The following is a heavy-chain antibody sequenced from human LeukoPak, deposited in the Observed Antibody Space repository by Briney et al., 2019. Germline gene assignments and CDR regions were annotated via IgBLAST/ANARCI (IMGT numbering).Heavy chain of an antibody. D-gene: IGHD3-3*01. CDR1: GYTFTSYD. Sequence: ASVKVSCKASGYTFTSYDINWVRQATGQGLEWMGWMNPNSGNTGYAQKFQGRVTTTRNTSISTAYMELSSLRSEDTAVYYCARGTGAYYDFWSGSNWFDPWGQGTLVTVSS. CDR2: MNPNSGNT. J-gene: IGHJ5*02. CDR3: ARGTGAYYDFWSGSNWFDP. V-gene: IGHV1-8*03.